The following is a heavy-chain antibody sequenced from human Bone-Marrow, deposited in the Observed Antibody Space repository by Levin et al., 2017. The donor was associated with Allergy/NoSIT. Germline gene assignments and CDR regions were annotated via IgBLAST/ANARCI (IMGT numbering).Heavy chain of an antibody. CDR3: ARVRDAFDI. V-gene: IGHV4-61*01. CDR2: ISHRGST. J-gene: IGHJ3*02. CDR1: AGSVSTDNYY. Sequence: RTSETLSLTCSVSVSAGSVSTDNYYWSWIRQPPGKGLEWIGYISHRGSTHYNPSLMSRVTISADMSKNQFSLKLRSVTAADTAVYYCARVRDAFDIWGQGTMVTVSS.